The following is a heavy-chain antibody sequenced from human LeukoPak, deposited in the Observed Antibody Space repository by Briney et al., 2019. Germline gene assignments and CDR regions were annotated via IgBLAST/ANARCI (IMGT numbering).Heavy chain of an antibody. D-gene: IGHD5-12*01. CDR1: GGSFSGYY. V-gene: IGHV4-59*01. Sequence: SETLSLTCAAYGGSFSGYYWSWIRQPPGKGLEWIGYIYYSGSTNYNPSLKSRVTISVDTSKNQFSLKLSSVTAADTAVYYCARASGYRTINVWGKGTTVTISS. CDR2: IYYSGST. J-gene: IGHJ6*04. CDR3: ARASGYRTINV.